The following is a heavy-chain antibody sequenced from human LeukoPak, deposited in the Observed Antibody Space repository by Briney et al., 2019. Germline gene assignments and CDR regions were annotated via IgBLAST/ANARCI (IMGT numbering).Heavy chain of an antibody. CDR2: IKQDGSEK. CDR3: ARDYCGGDCYSGL. V-gene: IGHV3-7*01. D-gene: IGHD2-21*02. J-gene: IGHJ4*02. Sequence: GGSLRLSCAASGFSISNYWMNWVRQAPGKGLEWVANIKQDGSEKNYVDSVKGRFTISRDNAKNSLYLQMNSLRAEDTAVYYCARDYCGGDCYSGLWGQGTLVTVSS. CDR1: GFSISNYW.